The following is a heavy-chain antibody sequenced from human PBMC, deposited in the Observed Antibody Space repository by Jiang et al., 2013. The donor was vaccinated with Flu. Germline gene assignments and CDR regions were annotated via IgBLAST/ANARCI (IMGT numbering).Heavy chain of an antibody. D-gene: IGHD3-9*01. CDR1: AA. V-gene: IGHV6-1*01. CDR2: TYYRSKWYN. CDR3: ARQRSDILTGYENFDY. J-gene: IGHJ4*02. Sequence: AAWNWIRQSPSRGLEWLGRTYYRSKWYNDYAVSVKSRITINPDTSKNQFSLQLNSVTPEDTAVYYCARQRSDILTGYENFDYWGQGTLVTVSS.